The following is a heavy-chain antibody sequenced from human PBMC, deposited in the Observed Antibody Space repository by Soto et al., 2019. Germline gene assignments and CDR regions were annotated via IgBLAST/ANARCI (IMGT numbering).Heavy chain of an antibody. J-gene: IGHJ4*02. CDR2: IYYSGST. CDR1: GGSISSGGYY. Sequence: SETLSLTCTVSGGSISSGGYYWSWIRQHPGKGLEWIGYIYYSGSTYYNPSLKSRVTISVDTSKNQLSLKLSSVTAADTAVYYCARLYYDILTGPLLGFDYWGQGTLVTVSS. CDR3: ARLYYDILTGPLLGFDY. V-gene: IGHV4-31*03. D-gene: IGHD3-9*01.